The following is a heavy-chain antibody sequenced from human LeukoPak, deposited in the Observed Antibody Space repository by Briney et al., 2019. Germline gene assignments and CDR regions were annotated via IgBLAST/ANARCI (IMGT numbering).Heavy chain of an antibody. D-gene: IGHD6-19*01. V-gene: IGHV3-7*03. CDR2: IKQDGSEK. J-gene: IGHJ4*02. Sequence: GGSLRLSCAASGFTFSSYWMSWVRQAPGKGLEWVANIKQDGSEKYYVDSVKGRFTISRDNSKNTLYLQMNSLRAEHTAVYYCAKDTSSLIAVAGTFFDYWGQGTLVTVPS. CDR1: GFTFSSYW. CDR3: AKDTSSLIAVAGTFFDY.